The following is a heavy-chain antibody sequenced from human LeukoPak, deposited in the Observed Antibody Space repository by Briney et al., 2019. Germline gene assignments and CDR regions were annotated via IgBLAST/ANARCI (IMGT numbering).Heavy chain of an antibody. J-gene: IGHJ4*02. Sequence: PSQTLSLTCTVSGGSISSGGYYWSWIRQHPGKGLEWIGYIYYSGSTYYNPSLKSRVTISVDTSKNQFSPKLSSVTAADTAVYYCARVNITNWHSCDYWGQGTLVTVSS. CDR3: ARVNITNWHSCDY. V-gene: IGHV4-31*03. CDR1: GGSISSGGYY. D-gene: IGHD1/OR15-1a*01. CDR2: IYYSGST.